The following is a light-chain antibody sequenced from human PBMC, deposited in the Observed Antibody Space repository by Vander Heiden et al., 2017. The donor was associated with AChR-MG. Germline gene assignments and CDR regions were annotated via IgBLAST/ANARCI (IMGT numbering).Light chain of an antibody. Sequence: QSALTQPRPASGPPGQSATISCTGTSSDFGTNRYVSWYQQHPGKVPKLMFYDVSKRPSGVPDRFSGSKSGNTASLTISGLQAEDEADYYCCSYAGSYTSRVFGGGTKLTVL. CDR3: CSYAGSYTSRV. CDR1: SSDFGTNRY. CDR2: DVS. V-gene: IGLV2-11*02. J-gene: IGLJ3*02.